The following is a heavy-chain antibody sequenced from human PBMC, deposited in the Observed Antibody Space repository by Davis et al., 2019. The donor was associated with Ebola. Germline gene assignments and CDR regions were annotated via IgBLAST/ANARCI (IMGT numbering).Heavy chain of an antibody. Sequence: PGGSLRLSCAASGFTFSSYSMNWVRQAPGKGLEWVSYISSSSSTIYYADSVKGRFTISRDNAKNSLYLQMNSLRAEDTAVYYCARTISRDIVLMVYAIGAFDIWGQGTMVTVSS. CDR1: GFTFSSYS. CDR2: ISSSSSTI. CDR3: ARTISRDIVLMVYAIGAFDI. D-gene: IGHD2-8*01. V-gene: IGHV3-48*04. J-gene: IGHJ3*02.